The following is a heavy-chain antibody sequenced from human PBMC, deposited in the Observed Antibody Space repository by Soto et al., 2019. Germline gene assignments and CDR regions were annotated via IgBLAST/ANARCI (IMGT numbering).Heavy chain of an antibody. J-gene: IGHJ4*02. V-gene: IGHV4-4*02. CDR2: IYHSGST. Sequence: SETLSLTCAVAGDSITSDKWWSWIRQPPGKGLQWIGEIYHSGSTKYNPSLKSRVIISVDKSKNQFSLKLSSVTAADTAVYYCARGETQQQRDYWGQGTLVTVS. D-gene: IGHD6-13*01. CDR1: GDSITSDKW. CDR3: ARGETQQQRDY.